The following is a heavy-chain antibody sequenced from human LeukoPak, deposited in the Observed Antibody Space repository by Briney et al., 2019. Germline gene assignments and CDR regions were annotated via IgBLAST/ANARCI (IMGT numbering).Heavy chain of an antibody. Sequence: SQTLSLTCTVSGGSISSYVYYWSWIRQHPGKGLEWIGYIYYSGSTYYNPSLKSPFTISVDTSKNQFSLKLSSVTAADTAVYYCARELEWGYLDYWGQGTLVTVSS. CDR3: ARELEWGYLDY. CDR2: IYYSGST. V-gene: IGHV4-31*01. CDR1: GGSISSYVYY. J-gene: IGHJ4*02. D-gene: IGHD3-3*01.